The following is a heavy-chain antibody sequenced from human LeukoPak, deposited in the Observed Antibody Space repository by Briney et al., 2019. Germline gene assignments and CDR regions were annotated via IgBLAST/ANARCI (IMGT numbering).Heavy chain of an antibody. Sequence: GESLRLSCAASGFTFSSYGMHWVRQAPGKGLEWVAVIWYDGSNKYYADSVKGRFTISRDNSKNTLYLQMNSLRAEDTAVYYCARGIDGVGACFDYWGQGTLVTVSS. CDR3: ARGIDGVGACFDY. J-gene: IGHJ4*02. D-gene: IGHD1-26*01. CDR1: GFTFSSYG. V-gene: IGHV3-33*01. CDR2: IWYDGSNK.